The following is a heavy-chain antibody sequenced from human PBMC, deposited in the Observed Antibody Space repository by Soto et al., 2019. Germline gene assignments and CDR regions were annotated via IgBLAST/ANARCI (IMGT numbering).Heavy chain of an antibody. D-gene: IGHD1-7*01. V-gene: IGHV4-34*01. J-gene: IGHJ4*02. CDR1: GGSFSGYY. Sequence: SETLSLTCAVYGGSFSGYYWSWIRQPPGKGLEWIGEINHSGSTNYNPSLKSRVTISVDTSKNQFSLKLSSVTAADTAVYYCASKNWNYPPAYYFDYWGQGTLVTVSS. CDR2: INHSGST. CDR3: ASKNWNYPPAYYFDY.